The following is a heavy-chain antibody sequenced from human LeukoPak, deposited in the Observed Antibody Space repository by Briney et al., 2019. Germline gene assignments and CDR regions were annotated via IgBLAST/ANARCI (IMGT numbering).Heavy chain of an antibody. CDR2: IYYSGST. J-gene: IGHJ3*02. Sequence: PSETLSLTCTASGGSISSGEYYWSWIRQPPGKGLEWIGYIYYSGSTYYNPSLKSRVTMSVDTSKNQFSLKLSSVTAADTAVYYCARDRVAVAGTRAFDIWGQGTMVTVSS. CDR1: GGSISSGEYY. CDR3: ARDRVAVAGTRAFDI. V-gene: IGHV4-30-4*08. D-gene: IGHD6-19*01.